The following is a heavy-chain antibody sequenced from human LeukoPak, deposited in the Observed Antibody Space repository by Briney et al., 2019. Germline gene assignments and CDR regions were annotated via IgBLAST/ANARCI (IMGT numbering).Heavy chain of an antibody. J-gene: IGHJ5*02. D-gene: IGHD2-15*01. V-gene: IGHV1-69*06. CDR1: GGTFSSYA. Sequence: SVKVSCKASGGTFSSYAISWVRQAPGQGLEWMGGIIPIFGTANYAQKFQGRVTITADKSTSTAYMELSSLRSEDTAVYYCARVLGGVVVAARFDPWGQGTLVAVSS. CDR3: ARVLGGVVVAARFDP. CDR2: IIPIFGTA.